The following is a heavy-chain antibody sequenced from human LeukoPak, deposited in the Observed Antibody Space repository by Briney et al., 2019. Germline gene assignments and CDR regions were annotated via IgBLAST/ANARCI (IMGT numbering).Heavy chain of an antibody. Sequence: ASVKVSCTASGYTFTSYAMHWVRQAPGQRLEWMGWINAGNGNTKYSQKFQGRVTITRDTSASTAYMELSSLRSEDTAVYYRARDPEWELYFDYWGQGTLVTVSS. V-gene: IGHV1-3*01. CDR3: ARDPEWELYFDY. CDR2: INAGNGNT. D-gene: IGHD1-26*01. J-gene: IGHJ4*02. CDR1: GYTFTSYA.